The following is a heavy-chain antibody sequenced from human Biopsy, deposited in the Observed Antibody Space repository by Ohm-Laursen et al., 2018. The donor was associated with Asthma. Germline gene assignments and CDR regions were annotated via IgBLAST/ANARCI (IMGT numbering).Heavy chain of an antibody. CDR1: GGYIDSHDWS. V-gene: IGHV4-30-4*01. Sequence: PSLTCPVPGGYIDSHDWSWCWIRQSPGKGLQWLGYAHFSGSTHYNPSLDRRIRMSVDTSKSQVSLSLTSVSAADTAVYFCARVRRYGDIFFGMDVWGQGTTVTVSS. CDR3: ARVRRYGDIFFGMDV. J-gene: IGHJ6*01. CDR2: AHFSGST. D-gene: IGHD4-17*01.